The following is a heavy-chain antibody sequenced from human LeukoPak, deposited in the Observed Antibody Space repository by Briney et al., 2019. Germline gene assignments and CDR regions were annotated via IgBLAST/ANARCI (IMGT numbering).Heavy chain of an antibody. V-gene: IGHV1-18*01. CDR3: ARDRAVTAIFSDY. CDR2: ISAYNGDT. D-gene: IGHD2-21*02. J-gene: IGHJ4*02. CDR1: GYTFTSYG. Sequence: ASVKVSCTASGYTFTSYGISWVRQAPGQGLEWMGWISAYNGDTNYAQKLQGRVTMATDTSTNTAYMELRSLRFDDTAVYYCARDRAVTAIFSDYWGQGTLVTVSS.